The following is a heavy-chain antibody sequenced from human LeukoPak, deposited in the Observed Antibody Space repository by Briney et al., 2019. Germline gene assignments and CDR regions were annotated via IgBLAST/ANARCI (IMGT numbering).Heavy chain of an antibody. Sequence: SGTLSLTCAVSGGFISSNYWWSWVRQPPGKGLEWIGEIYHSGSTNYNPSLKSRVTISVDKSKNQFSLKLSSVTAADTAVYYCARLYSSSWTDAFDIWGQGTMVTVSS. J-gene: IGHJ3*02. CDR3: ARLYSSSWTDAFDI. D-gene: IGHD6-13*01. V-gene: IGHV4-4*02. CDR1: GGFISSNYW. CDR2: IYHSGST.